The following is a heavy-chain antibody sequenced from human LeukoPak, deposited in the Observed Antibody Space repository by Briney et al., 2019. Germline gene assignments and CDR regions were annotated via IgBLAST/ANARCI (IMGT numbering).Heavy chain of an antibody. CDR3: STRPTIWKETTGFAES. Sequence: SVKVSCKASGDNFNKYSIRWVRQAPGQGLEWMGRIMPIFGVTKYAQKFQGRVTITADESTTTGYMELNNLRSEDMAIYYCSTRPTIWKETTGFAESWGQGTLVTVSS. CDR2: IMPIFGVT. CDR1: GDNFNKYS. D-gene: IGHD1/OR15-1a*01. V-gene: IGHV1-69*02. J-gene: IGHJ5*02.